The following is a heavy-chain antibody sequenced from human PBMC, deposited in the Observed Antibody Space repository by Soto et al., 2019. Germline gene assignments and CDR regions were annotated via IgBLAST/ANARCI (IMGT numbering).Heavy chain of an antibody. D-gene: IGHD3-3*01. CDR1: GVSISSGGHY. CDR2: IYYSGST. Sequence: QVQLQESGPGLVKPSQTLSLTCTVSGVSISSGGHYWSWIRQHPGKGLEWIGYIYYSGSTYYNPSLKSRLAISVDTSKNQFSLNLNSVTAADTAVYYCARAPRRFLWYFDYWGQGTLVTVSS. V-gene: IGHV4-31*03. CDR3: ARAPRRFLWYFDY. J-gene: IGHJ4*02.